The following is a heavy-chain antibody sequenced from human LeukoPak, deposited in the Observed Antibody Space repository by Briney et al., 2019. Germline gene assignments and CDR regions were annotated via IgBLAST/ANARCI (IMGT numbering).Heavy chain of an antibody. D-gene: IGHD3-22*01. CDR1: GGSFSGYY. Sequence: SETLSLTCAVYGGSFSGYYWSWIRQPPGKGLEWIGEINHSGSTNYNPSLKSRVTISVDTSKNQFSLKLSSVTAADTAVYYCAAPRTRDYYYDSSGYYFSDAFDIWGQGTMVTVSS. V-gene: IGHV4-34*01. J-gene: IGHJ3*02. CDR3: AAPRTRDYYYDSSGYYFSDAFDI. CDR2: INHSGST.